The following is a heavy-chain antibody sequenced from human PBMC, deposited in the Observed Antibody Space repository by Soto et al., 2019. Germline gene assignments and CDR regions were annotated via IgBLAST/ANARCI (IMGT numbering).Heavy chain of an antibody. V-gene: IGHV4-59*01. J-gene: IGHJ6*02. CDR2: IYYRVTT. Sequence: PSETRSLTCTVSGGSISSYYWSWIRQPPGKGLEWIGYIYYRVTTNYNPSLRSRVTIPVATSKNQFSLKLSSVTAADTADNSCARSWDCSSTICYTGYGMDVWGQGTTVTVSS. CDR3: ARSWDCSSTICYTGYGMDV. CDR1: GGSISSYY. D-gene: IGHD2-2*02.